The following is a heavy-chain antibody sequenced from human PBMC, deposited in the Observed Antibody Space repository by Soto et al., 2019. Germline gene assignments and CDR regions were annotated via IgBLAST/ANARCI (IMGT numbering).Heavy chain of an antibody. V-gene: IGHV4-28*01. Sequence: QVQLQESGPGLVKPSDTLSLTCAVSGYSISSSNWWGWIRQPPGKGLEWIGYIYYSGTTYYNPSLKSRVTXSEXPSKNQFSLKLTSVSAVDTAVYYCARREIQGPIDYWGQGTLVTVSS. CDR3: ARREIQGPIDY. CDR2: IYYSGTT. D-gene: IGHD1-26*01. CDR1: GYSISSSNW. J-gene: IGHJ4*02.